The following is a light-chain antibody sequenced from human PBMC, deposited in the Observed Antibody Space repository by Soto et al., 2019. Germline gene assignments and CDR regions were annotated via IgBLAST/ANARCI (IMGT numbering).Light chain of an antibody. CDR1: SSNIGAGYD. CDR2: GNS. CDR3: QSYDSSRSGYV. Sequence: QSVLTQPPSVSGAPGQRVTISCTGSSSNIGAGYDVHWYQQLPGTAPKLLIYGNSNRPSGVPDRFSGSKSGTSASQASTGLQAEDEADYYCQSYDSSRSGYVVGTGTKLTVL. J-gene: IGLJ1*01. V-gene: IGLV1-40*01.